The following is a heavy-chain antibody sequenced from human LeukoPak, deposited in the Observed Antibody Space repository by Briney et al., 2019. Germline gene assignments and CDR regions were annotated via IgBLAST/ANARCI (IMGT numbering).Heavy chain of an antibody. D-gene: IGHD5-18*01. Sequence: PSETLSLTCTVSGGSISSSSYYWGWIRQPPGKGLEWIGSIYYSGSTYLNPSLNSRVTISVDTSKNQFSLKLSSVTAADTAVYYCARGSSWAMAYWGQGTLVTVSS. CDR3: ARGSSWAMAY. CDR1: GGSISSSSYY. V-gene: IGHV4-39*01. CDR2: IYYSGST. J-gene: IGHJ4*02.